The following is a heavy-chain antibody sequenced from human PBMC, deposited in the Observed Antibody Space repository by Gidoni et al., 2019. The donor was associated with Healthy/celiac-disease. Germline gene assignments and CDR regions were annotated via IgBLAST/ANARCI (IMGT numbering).Heavy chain of an antibody. CDR2: INHSGST. J-gene: IGHJ3*02. CDR3: ARGMCQRCSYLSAFDI. D-gene: IGHD4-17*01. CDR1: GGSFSGYY. V-gene: IGHV4-34*01. Sequence: QVQLQQWGAGLLKPSETLSLTCAVYGGSFSGYYWSWIRQPPGKGLEWIGEINHSGSTNYNPSLKSRVTISVDTSKNQFSLKLSSVTAADTAVYYCARGMCQRCSYLSAFDIWGQGTMVTVSS.